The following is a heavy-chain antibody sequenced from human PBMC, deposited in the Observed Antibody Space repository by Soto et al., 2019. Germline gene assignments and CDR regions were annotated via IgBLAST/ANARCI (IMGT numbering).Heavy chain of an antibody. CDR2: ITAHNGNA. D-gene: IGHD3-3*01. V-gene: IGHV1-18*01. CDR3: ARDAPYDDFWSGVMELYYYGMDV. CDR1: GYTFSNYA. Sequence: ASVKVSCKASGYTFSNYAISWVRQAPGQGLEWMGWITAHNGNAKYAQKFQARVTMTTDTSTSTASMELRSLTSDDTAVYYCARDAPYDDFWSGVMELYYYGMDVWGQGTTVTVSS. J-gene: IGHJ6*02.